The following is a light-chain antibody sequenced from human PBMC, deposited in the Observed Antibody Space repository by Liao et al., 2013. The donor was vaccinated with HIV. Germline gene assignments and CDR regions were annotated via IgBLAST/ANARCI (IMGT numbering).Light chain of an antibody. Sequence: SYELTQLPSVSVSPGQTASISCSGVDLGDKYVSRYRQQPGQSPALLIYQDSKRPSGIPGRFSGSTSGNTATLTISGTQSVDEADYYCQAWDSSTYVFGTGDQG. CDR3: QAWDSSTYV. CDR2: QDS. J-gene: IGLJ1*01. CDR1: DLGDKY. V-gene: IGLV3-1*01.